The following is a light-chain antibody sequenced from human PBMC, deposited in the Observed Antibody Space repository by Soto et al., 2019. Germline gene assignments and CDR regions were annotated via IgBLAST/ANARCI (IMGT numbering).Light chain of an antibody. CDR3: SSFTSTPTYV. Sequence: LAQPASVSGSPGQSMTISCTGSSSDVGGYHYVSWYQQHPGKAPKLIIYQVSHRPSGVSDRFSGSKSGNTASLTISGLQGEDEATYYCSSFTSTPTYVFGTGTKVTVL. CDR1: SSDVGGYHY. CDR2: QVS. V-gene: IGLV2-14*03. J-gene: IGLJ1*01.